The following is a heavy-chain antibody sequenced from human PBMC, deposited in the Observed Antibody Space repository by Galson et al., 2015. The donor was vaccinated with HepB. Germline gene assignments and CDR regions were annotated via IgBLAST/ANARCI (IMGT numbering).Heavy chain of an antibody. CDR2: INHRGST. Sequence: ETLSLTCAVYGGSFSGYYWSWIRQPPGQGLEWIGEINHRGSTNYNPSLKSRVTISVDTSKNQFSLKLSSVTAADTAVYYCARGIGPGGSGSYSFDPWGQGTLVTVSS. V-gene: IGHV4-34*01. J-gene: IGHJ5*02. CDR1: GGSFSGYY. CDR3: ARGIGPGGSGSYSFDP. D-gene: IGHD3-10*01.